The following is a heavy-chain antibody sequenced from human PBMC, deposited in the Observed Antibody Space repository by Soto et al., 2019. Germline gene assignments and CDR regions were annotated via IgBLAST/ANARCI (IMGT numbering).Heavy chain of an antibody. D-gene: IGHD1-7*01. Sequence: PSETLSLTCAVYGGSFSGYYWSWIRQPPGKGLEWIGEINHSGSTNYNPSLKSRVTISVDTSKNQFSLKLSSVTAADTAVYYCARLRLTLELSYFDYWGQGTLVTVSS. CDR3: ARLRLTLELSYFDY. V-gene: IGHV4-34*01. CDR1: GGSFSGYY. J-gene: IGHJ4*02. CDR2: INHSGST.